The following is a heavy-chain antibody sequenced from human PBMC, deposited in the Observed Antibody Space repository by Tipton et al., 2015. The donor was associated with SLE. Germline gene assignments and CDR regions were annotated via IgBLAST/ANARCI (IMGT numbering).Heavy chain of an antibody. J-gene: IGHJ4*02. CDR3: ARASGGYSSGYYYFDY. Sequence: TLSLTCTVSGGSLSSGDYHWSWIRQPPGKGLEWIGYIYYSGSTYYNPSLKSRVTISVDTSKNQFSLKLSSVTAADTAVYYCARASGGYSSGYYYFDYWGRGTLVTVSS. CDR1: GGSLSSGDYH. D-gene: IGHD6-19*01. V-gene: IGHV4-30-4*01. CDR2: IYYSGST.